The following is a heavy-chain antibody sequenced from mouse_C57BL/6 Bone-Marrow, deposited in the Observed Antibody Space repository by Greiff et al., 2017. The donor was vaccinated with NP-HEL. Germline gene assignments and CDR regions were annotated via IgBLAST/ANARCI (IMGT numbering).Heavy chain of an antibody. J-gene: IGHJ3*01. V-gene: IGHV1-69*01. Sequence: QVQLQQPGAELVMPGASVKLSCKASGYTFTSYWMHWVKQRPGQGLEWIGEIDPSDSYTNYNQKFKGKSTLTVDKSSSTAYMPLSSLTSEDSAVYYCASVLRFPWFAYWGQGTLVTVSA. CDR2: IDPSDSYT. CDR3: ASVLRFPWFAY. CDR1: GYTFTSYW. D-gene: IGHD1-2*01.